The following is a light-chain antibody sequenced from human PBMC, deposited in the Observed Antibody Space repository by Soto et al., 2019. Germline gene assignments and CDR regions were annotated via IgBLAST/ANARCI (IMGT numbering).Light chain of an antibody. CDR1: QNINKY. Sequence: DIQMTQSPSSLSASVGDRVTLTCRARQNINKYLNWYQQKPGKAPKLLIYSASSLQSGVPSRFSGSGSGTDFTLTISSLQPEDFATDYCQQTYSTPPLTFGGGTKVEIK. CDR2: SAS. J-gene: IGKJ4*01. V-gene: IGKV1-39*01. CDR3: QQTYSTPPLT.